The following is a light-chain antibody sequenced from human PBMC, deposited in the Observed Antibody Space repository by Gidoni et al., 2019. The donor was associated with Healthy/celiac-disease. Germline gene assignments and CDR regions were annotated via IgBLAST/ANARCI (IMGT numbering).Light chain of an antibody. Sequence: QSVLTQPPSSSGPTGQRVPVSCSGSSPNIGSNYVYWYQQHPGTAPKLLIYRNNQRPSWVPGRFSGSKSGTSASLAISGLRSEDEADYYCAAWDDSLSVVFGGGTKLTVL. CDR3: AAWDDSLSVV. CDR2: RNN. V-gene: IGLV1-47*01. CDR1: SPNIGSNY. J-gene: IGLJ2*01.